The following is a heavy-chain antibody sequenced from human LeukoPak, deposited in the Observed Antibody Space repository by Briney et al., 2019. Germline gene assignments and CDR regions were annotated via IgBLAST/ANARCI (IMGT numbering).Heavy chain of an antibody. D-gene: IGHD3-22*01. V-gene: IGHV3-23*01. CDR3: AKAHKGYYYDSSGQHYFDY. Sequence: SGGSLRLSCAASGFTFSSYAMSWVRQAPGKGLEWVSAISGSGGSTYYADSVRGRFTISRDNSKNTLYLQMNSLRAEDTAVYYCAKAHKGYYYDSSGQHYFDYWGQGTLVTVSS. CDR2: ISGSGGST. CDR1: GFTFSSYA. J-gene: IGHJ4*02.